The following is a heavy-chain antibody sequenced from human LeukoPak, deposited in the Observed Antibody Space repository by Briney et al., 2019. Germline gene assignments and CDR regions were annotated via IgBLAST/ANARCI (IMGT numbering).Heavy chain of an antibody. CDR3: AKVSFVWEYGSGSYFDY. J-gene: IGHJ4*02. CDR2: IRYDGSNK. D-gene: IGHD3-10*01. CDR1: GFTFSSYS. Sequence: GGSLRLSCVASGFTFSSYSIEWVRQAPGKGLEWVAFIRYDGSNKYYADSVKGRFTISRDNSKNTLYLQMNSLRAEDTAVYYCAKVSFVWEYGSGSYFDYWGQGTLVTVSS. V-gene: IGHV3-30*02.